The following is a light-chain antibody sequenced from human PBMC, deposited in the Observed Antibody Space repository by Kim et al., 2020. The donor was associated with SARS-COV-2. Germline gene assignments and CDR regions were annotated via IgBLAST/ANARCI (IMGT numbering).Light chain of an antibody. V-gene: IGLV1-44*01. CDR2: SNN. CDR3: AVWDDSLNAVV. Sequence: GQMVTISCSGSSSNVASNTVDWYQQLPGTAPKLLIYSNNQRPSGVPDRFSGSKPGTSASLAISGLQSEDEAHYYCAVWDDSLNAVVFGGGTQLTVL. CDR1: SSNVASNT. J-gene: IGLJ2*01.